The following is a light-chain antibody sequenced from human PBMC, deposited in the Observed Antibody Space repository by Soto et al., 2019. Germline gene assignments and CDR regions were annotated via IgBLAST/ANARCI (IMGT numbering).Light chain of an antibody. J-gene: IGKJ2*01. V-gene: IGKV1-27*01. CDR3: QQYKSAPHT. CDR2: TAS. Sequence: DIQMRQSPFSLSASVGDRVIISCRASQVINSFLAWYQQQPGKVPKLLVYTASTLQSGVPSRFSGSGSGTDFTLTITSLQPEDVAIYYCQQYKSAPHTVGQGTKLEIK. CDR1: QVINSF.